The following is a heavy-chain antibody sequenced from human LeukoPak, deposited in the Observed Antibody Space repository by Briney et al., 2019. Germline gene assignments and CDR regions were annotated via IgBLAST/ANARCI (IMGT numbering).Heavy chain of an antibody. D-gene: IGHD1-1*01. J-gene: IGHJ6*03. Sequence: ASVKVSCKASGYTFTSYGISWVRQAPGQGLEWMGWISAYNGYTNNAHKPQRRLTMTTATSTSTASMELRSMRSDDTAVYYCARGRNWNDNTHYYYYMDVWGKGTTVTVSS. CDR1: GYTFTSYG. CDR2: ISAYNGYT. CDR3: ARGRNWNDNTHYYYYMDV. V-gene: IGHV1-18*01.